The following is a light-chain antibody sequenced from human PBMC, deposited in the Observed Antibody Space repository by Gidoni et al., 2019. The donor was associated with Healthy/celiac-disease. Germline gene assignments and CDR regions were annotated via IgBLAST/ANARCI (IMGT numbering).Light chain of an antibody. J-gene: IGKJ2*01. CDR2: GAS. CDR3: RQYGSSPVT. V-gene: IGKV3-20*01. Sequence: EMVLTQSPGTLSLSPGERATHSSRTNQSISSSYLAWYQQRPGQAPRLLIYGASSRATGLPDRVSGSGSETDFTITSSRLEPEDVAVCHCRQYGSSPVTFGQGTKLEIK. CDR1: QSISSSY.